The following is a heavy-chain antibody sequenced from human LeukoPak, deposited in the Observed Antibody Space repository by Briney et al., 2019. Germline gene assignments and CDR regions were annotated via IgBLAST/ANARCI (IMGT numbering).Heavy chain of an antibody. D-gene: IGHD1-26*01. V-gene: IGHV3-7*03. J-gene: IGHJ4*02. CDR2: IKQDESEK. CDR1: GITLSRYW. CDR3: ATYSGVHHKTFDD. Sequence: GGSLRLSCAASGITLSRYWMSWVRQAPGEGLEWVANIKQDESEKDYVDSVRGRFTISRDDVKNSLYLQMNSLRAEDTALYYCATYSGVHHKTFDDWGQGTLVTVSS.